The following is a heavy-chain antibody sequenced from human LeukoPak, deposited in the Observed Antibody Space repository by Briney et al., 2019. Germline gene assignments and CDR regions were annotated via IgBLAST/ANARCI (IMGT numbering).Heavy chain of an antibody. V-gene: IGHV3-7*03. CDR2: IKQDGGEK. Sequence: GGSLRLSCVDSGITFSKYWMSWVRQAPGKGLEWVANIKQDGGEKYYVDSVKGRFTISRGNAKNSLYLQMNSLRVEDTAVYYCARDGRPLDYWGQGTLVTVSS. CDR1: GITFSKYW. CDR3: ARDGRPLDY. J-gene: IGHJ4*02.